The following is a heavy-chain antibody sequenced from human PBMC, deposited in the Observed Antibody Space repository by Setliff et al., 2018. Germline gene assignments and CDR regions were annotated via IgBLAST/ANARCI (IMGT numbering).Heavy chain of an antibody. CDR2: IYYTGDT. J-gene: IGHJ4*01. D-gene: IGHD3-10*01. Sequence: WETLSLTCTVSNGSISLSDFYWGWIRQSPGKGLEWIGSIYYTGDTWYKQSLEGRFTISVDTSKNQFSLGLTSVTAADTAVYYCARQAGLRGYYGSNSLYYFDFWGRGTLVTVSS. V-gene: IGHV4-39*01. CDR1: NGSISLSDFY. CDR3: ARQAGLRGYYGSNSLYYFDF.